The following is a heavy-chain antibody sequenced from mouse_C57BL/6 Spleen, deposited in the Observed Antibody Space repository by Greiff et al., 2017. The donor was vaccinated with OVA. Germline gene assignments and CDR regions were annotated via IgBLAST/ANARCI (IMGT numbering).Heavy chain of an antibody. V-gene: IGHV1-69*01. Sequence: QVQLQQPGAELVMPGASVKLSCKASGYTFTSYWMHWVKQRPGHGLEWIGEIDPSDSYTNYNQKFKGKSTLTVDKSSSTAYMQISSLTSEDSAVYYCARGSNYYSSYRSAMDYWGQGTTVTVSS. CDR1: GYTFTSYW. D-gene: IGHD2-5*01. CDR3: ARGSNYYSSYRSAMDY. J-gene: IGHJ4*01. CDR2: IDPSDSYT.